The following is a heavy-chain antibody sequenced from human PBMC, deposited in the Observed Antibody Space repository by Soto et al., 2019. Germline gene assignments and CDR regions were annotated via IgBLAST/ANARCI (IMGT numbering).Heavy chain of an antibody. V-gene: IGHV4-59*01. D-gene: IGHD6-19*01. CDR1: GGSISSYY. J-gene: IGHJ4*02. CDR2: IYYSGST. Sequence: SETLSLTCTVSGGSISSYYWSWIRQPPGKGLEWIGYIYYSGSTNYNPSLKSRVTISVDTSKNQFSLKLSSVTAADTAVYYCARGFSSGWYLSGFDYWGQGTLVTVSS. CDR3: ARGFSSGWYLSGFDY.